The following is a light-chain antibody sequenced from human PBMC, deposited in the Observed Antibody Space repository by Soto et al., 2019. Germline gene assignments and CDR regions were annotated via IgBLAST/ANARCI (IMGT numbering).Light chain of an antibody. V-gene: IGLV1-40*01. CDR1: SSNIGAGYD. CDR2: GNS. Sequence: QSVLTQPPSVSGAPGQRVTISCTGSSSNIGAGYDVHWYQQLPGTAPKLLIYGNSNRPSGVPDRFSGSKSGTSASLAITGLEAEDGADYYCQSYDSSRGVYVFGTGTKLTAL. J-gene: IGLJ1*01. CDR3: QSYDSSRGVYV.